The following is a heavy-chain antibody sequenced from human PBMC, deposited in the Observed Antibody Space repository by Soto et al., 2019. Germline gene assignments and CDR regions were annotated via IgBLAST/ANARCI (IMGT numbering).Heavy chain of an antibody. CDR1: GGSISSGSYY. Sequence: SETLSLTCTVSGGSISSGSYYWSWIRQHPGKGLEWIGFIYYSGSAYYNPSLKSRVTISLDTSKNQFSLKLSSVTAADTAVYYCAREATESDAFDIWGQGTMVTVSS. V-gene: IGHV4-31*03. J-gene: IGHJ3*02. CDR2: IYYSGSA. CDR3: AREATESDAFDI. D-gene: IGHD3-10*01.